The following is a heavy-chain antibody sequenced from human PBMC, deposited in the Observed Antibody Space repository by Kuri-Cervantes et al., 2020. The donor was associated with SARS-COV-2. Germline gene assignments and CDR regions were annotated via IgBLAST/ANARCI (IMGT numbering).Heavy chain of an antibody. J-gene: IGHJ4*02. CDR2: IRYDGSNK. D-gene: IGHD3-10*01. CDR3: AKVGSYGSGSSTFDY. Sequence: GESLKISCAASGFTFSSYGMHWVRQAPGKGLEWVAFIRYDGSNKYYADSVKGRFTISRDNSKNTLYLQMNSLRAEDTAVYYCAKVGSYGSGSSTFDYWGQGTLVTVSS. CDR1: GFTFSSYG. V-gene: IGHV3-30*02.